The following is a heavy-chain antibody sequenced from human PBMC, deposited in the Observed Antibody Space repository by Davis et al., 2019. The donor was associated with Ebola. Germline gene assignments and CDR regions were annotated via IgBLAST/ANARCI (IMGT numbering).Heavy chain of an antibody. D-gene: IGHD1-26*01. V-gene: IGHV1-69*05. CDR1: GGTFSSYS. CDR3: ARRVGARSGFDS. Sequence: AASVKVSCKASGGTFSSYSISWMRQAPGQGLEWLGGVNPISGTSNYAQKFQGRITMTRNISISTAYMELSSLRSDDTAVYYCARRVGARSGFDSWGQGSLVTVSS. CDR2: VNPISGTS. J-gene: IGHJ4*02.